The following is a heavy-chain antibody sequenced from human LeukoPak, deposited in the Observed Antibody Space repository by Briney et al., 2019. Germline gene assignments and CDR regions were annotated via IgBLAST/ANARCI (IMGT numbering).Heavy chain of an antibody. CDR3: ATESDWNFNF. J-gene: IGHJ4*02. CDR2: IKSKTDGGTA. D-gene: IGHD2-21*02. V-gene: IGHV3-15*01. Sequence: GGSLRLSCAASGFTFSHVWTSWVRQAPGKGLEWVARIKSKTDGGTADHAASLKGRFTISRDDSKDTLYLQMNSLKTEDTAVYYCATESDWNFNFWGQGTLVTVAS. CDR1: GFTFSHVW.